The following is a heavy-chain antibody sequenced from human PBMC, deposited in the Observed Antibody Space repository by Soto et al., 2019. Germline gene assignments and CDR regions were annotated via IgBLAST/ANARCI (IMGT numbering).Heavy chain of an antibody. CDR2: IVPRFGSP. Sequence: QVQLVQSGAEMRKPGSSLRVSCKASGGTFSDFAFSWVRQAPGQGLGWMGGIVPRFGSPNYAQKFGARVTISAETSSSTVYMEESSLRLDDTAVYFCARSRIQLRVGKCSFTGMDVWGQGTTITVSS. CDR1: GGTFSDFA. V-gene: IGHV1-69*06. D-gene: IGHD5-18*01. J-gene: IGHJ6*02. CDR3: ARSRIQLRVGKCSFTGMDV.